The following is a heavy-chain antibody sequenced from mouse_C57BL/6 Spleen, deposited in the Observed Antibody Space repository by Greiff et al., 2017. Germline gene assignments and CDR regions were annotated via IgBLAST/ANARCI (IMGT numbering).Heavy chain of an antibody. V-gene: IGHV1-69*01. Sequence: QVQLQQPGAELVMPGASVKLSCKASGSPFTSYWMHWVKQRPGQGLEWIGEIDPSDSDTNYNQKFKGKSTLTVDKSASTAYMQLSSLTSEDSAVYYCARLLYDGYSVFDYWGQGTTLTVAS. CDR2: IDPSDSDT. CDR3: ARLLYDGYSVFDY. D-gene: IGHD2-3*01. CDR1: GSPFTSYW. J-gene: IGHJ2*01.